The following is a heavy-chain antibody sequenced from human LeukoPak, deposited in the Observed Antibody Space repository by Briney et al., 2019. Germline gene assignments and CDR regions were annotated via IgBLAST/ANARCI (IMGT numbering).Heavy chain of an antibody. J-gene: IGHJ4*02. V-gene: IGHV3-30*01. Sequence: GGSLRLSCAASGFTFSSYAMHWVRQAPGKGLEWVAVISYDGSNKYYADSVKGRFTISRDNSKNTLYLQMNSLRAEDTAVYYCARDIREVGDPPEGYFDYWGQGTLVTVSS. D-gene: IGHD3-10*01. CDR3: ARDIREVGDPPEGYFDY. CDR2: ISYDGSNK. CDR1: GFTFSSYA.